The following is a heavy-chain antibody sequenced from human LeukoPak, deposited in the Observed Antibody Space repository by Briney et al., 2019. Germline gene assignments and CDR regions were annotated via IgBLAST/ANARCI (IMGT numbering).Heavy chain of an antibody. V-gene: IGHV3-15*07. CDR3: TTDLPRDYYDSSEIDY. J-gene: IGHJ4*02. CDR2: IKSKTDGGTT. Sequence: GGSLRLSCAASGFTFSDAWMNWVRQIPGKGLEWVGRIKSKTDGGTTDYTAPVKGRFIMSRDDSKNTLFLQMNSLKTEDTGVYYCTTDLPRDYYDSSEIDYWGQGTLATVSS. CDR1: GFTFSDAW. D-gene: IGHD3-22*01.